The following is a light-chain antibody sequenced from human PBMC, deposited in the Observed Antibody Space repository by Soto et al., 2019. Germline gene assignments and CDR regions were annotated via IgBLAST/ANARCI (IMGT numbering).Light chain of an antibody. Sequence: DIVLTPPLAILSLSPGETSTLSCSASNSVISNVYWYLQKHRQAPRLLIHDASNRATGIPARFSGSGSGTDFTLALSSIEPEDFAVYDCQQRSNWPPLTFGGGTKVDIK. CDR1: NSVISN. CDR3: QQRSNWPPLT. V-gene: IGKV3-11*01. J-gene: IGKJ4*01. CDR2: DAS.